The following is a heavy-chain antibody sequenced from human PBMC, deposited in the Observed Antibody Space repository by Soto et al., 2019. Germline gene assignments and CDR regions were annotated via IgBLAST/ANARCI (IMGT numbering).Heavy chain of an antibody. CDR1: GFSFGSYA. CDR2: ISGSDGKT. D-gene: IGHD3-3*01. J-gene: IGHJ4*02. V-gene: IGHV3-23*01. Sequence: GGSLRLSCAASGFSFGSYALSWVRQAPGKGLEWVSTISGSDGKTFYADSVKGRFSISRDASQSTLYLQMNSLRADDTAMYYCARWSYLDYWGQGTRVTVSS. CDR3: ARWSYLDY.